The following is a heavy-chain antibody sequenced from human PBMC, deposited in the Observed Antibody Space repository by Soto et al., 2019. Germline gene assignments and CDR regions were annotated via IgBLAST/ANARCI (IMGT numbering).Heavy chain of an antibody. CDR3: AKVRGYSSSWYDFDY. Sequence: GGSLRLSCAASGFTFSSYAMSWVRQAPGKGLEWVSAISGSGGSTYYADSVKGRFTISRDNSKNTLYLQMNSLRAEDTAVYYCAKVRGYSSSWYDFDYWGQGTLVTVSS. J-gene: IGHJ4*02. D-gene: IGHD6-13*01. CDR1: GFTFSSYA. CDR2: ISGSGGST. V-gene: IGHV3-23*01.